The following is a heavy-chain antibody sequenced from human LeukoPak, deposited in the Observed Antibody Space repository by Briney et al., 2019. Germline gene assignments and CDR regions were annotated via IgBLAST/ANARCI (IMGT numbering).Heavy chain of an antibody. D-gene: IGHD2-15*01. J-gene: IGHJ5*02. V-gene: IGHV4-30-4*08. Sequence: SEALSLTCTFSGASISSGDYYWTWIRQPPGKGLEWIGYIYYSGSTYYNPSLKSRVTITVDTSKNQFSLKLSYVTATDTAVYYCARDGIGGTRKRFDPWGEGTLVTVSS. CDR2: IYYSGST. CDR1: GASISSGDYY. CDR3: ARDGIGGTRKRFDP.